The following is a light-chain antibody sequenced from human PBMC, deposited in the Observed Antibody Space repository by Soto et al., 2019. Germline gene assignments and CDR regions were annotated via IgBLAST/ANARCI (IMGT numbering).Light chain of an antibody. V-gene: IGKV3-11*01. J-gene: IGKJ1*01. CDR2: DAS. CDR1: QSVSSY. CDR3: QQRSNWPPTWT. Sequence: EIVLTQSPATLSLSLGERATLSCRASQSVSSYLAWYQQKPGQAPRLLIFDASNSATGIPARFSGSGSGTDFALTITSLEPEAVAVYYCQQRSNWPPTWTFGQGTKVEIK.